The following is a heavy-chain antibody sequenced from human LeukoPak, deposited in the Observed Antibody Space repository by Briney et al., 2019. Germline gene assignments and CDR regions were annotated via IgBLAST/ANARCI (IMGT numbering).Heavy chain of an antibody. CDR3: VRVGPHRLIGGSVWFDP. V-gene: IGHV1-8*02. CDR1: GCTFTSYD. D-gene: IGHD3-10*01. CDR2: MNPNSGNT. J-gene: IGHJ5*02. Sequence: RGASVKVSCTASGCTFTSYDINWVRQATGQGVEWMGWMNPNSGNTGYVQKFQGRVTMNTDTSTSIAYMELRSLRSDDTAVYYCVRVGPHRLIGGSVWFDPWGQGTLVTVSS.